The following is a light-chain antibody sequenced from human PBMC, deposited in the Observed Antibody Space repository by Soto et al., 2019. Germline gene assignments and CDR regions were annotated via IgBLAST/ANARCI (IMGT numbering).Light chain of an antibody. CDR3: MQALQTPT. CDR2: LGF. Sequence: DIVMTQSPLSLPVTPGEPASISCRSSQNLLHSNGNTYLDWYLQKPGQSPQLLIYLGFYRASGVSDRFSVSGSRTDFTLKISRVEAEDVGVYYCMQALQTPTFGQGTKVEIQ. V-gene: IGKV2-28*01. J-gene: IGKJ1*01. CDR1: QNLLHSNGNTY.